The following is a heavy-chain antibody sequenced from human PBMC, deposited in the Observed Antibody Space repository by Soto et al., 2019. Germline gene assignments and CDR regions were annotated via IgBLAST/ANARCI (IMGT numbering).Heavy chain of an antibody. CDR3: VRHEGIRFLEWLLKDYYCYGMDV. J-gene: IGHJ6*01. D-gene: IGHD3-3*01. Sequence: SVKVSCKASGGTFSSYAISWVRQAPGQGLEWMGGIIPIFGTANYAQKFQGRVTITADESTSTAYMELSSLRSEDTAVYYCVRHEGIRFLEWLLKDYYCYGMDVWGQGTTVTVSS. CDR2: IIPIFGTA. CDR1: GGTFSSYA. V-gene: IGHV1-69*13.